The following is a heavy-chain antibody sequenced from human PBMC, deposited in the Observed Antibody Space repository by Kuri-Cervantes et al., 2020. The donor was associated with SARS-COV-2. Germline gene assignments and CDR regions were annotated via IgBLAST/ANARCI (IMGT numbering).Heavy chain of an antibody. D-gene: IGHD6-19*01. CDR2: MNPNSGGT. CDR3: ARWGLAVAGRVWFDP. Sequence: ASVKVSCKASGYIFTKYYMHWVRQAPAQGLEWMGWMNPNSGGTNYTQRFQGRVTMTRVTSNSTDYMELSRLRSDDTAVYYCARWGLAVAGRVWFDPWGQGTMVTVSS. V-gene: IGHV1-2*02. CDR1: GYIFTKYY. J-gene: IGHJ5*02.